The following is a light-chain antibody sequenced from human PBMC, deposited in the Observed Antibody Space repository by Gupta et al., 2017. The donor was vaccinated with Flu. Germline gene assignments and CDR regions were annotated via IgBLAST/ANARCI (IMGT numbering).Light chain of an antibody. CDR3: QQTNGSPFT. V-gene: IGKV1-39*01. CDR1: QHIDES. CDR2: RAS. J-gene: IGKJ5*01. Sequence: DIQLTQSPSSLSATVGDRATITCRASQHIDESLNWYQQRPGQSPTPLIYRASIVQNGVPSRFSGSASGTDFTLSSNVLHPEDFATYRIQQTNGSPFTFGQGTRLDI.